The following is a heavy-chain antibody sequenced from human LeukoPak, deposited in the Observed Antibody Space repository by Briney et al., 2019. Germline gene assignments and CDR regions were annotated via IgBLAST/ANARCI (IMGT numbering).Heavy chain of an antibody. CDR3: ARAQEIEYSSSVRAFDI. V-gene: IGHV3-48*01. Sequence: PGGSLRLSCAASGFTFSSYSMNWVRQAPGKGLEWVSYISSSSSTIYYADSVKGRFTISRDNAKNSLYLQMNSLRAEDTAVYYCARAQEIEYSSSVRAFDIWGQGTMVTVSS. D-gene: IGHD6-6*01. CDR2: ISSSSSTI. J-gene: IGHJ3*02. CDR1: GFTFSSYS.